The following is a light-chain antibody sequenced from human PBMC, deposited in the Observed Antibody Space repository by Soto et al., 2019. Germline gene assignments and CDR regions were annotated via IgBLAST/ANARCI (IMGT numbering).Light chain of an antibody. CDR1: PSVSGSN. CDR2: GAS. Sequence: EIVLTQSPGTLSLSPGERATLSCRASPSVSGSNLAWYQQKPGQAPRLVIYGASNRATGIPDRFSGSGSGTDFTLTITRLEPEDFAMYYCQRYDSLRTFGQGTKVVIK. V-gene: IGKV3-20*01. J-gene: IGKJ1*01. CDR3: QRYDSLRT.